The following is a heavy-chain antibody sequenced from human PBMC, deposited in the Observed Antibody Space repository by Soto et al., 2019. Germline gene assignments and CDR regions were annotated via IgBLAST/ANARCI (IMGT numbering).Heavy chain of an antibody. CDR1: GFTFRNYA. Sequence: GGSLRLSCATSGFTFRNYAMSWVRQAPGEGVEGVSGISGSGGQTFYADSVKGRFTISRDNSKNTLDLQMNSLRAEDTAVYYCAKDYCDVTSPILFDYWGRGTLVTVSS. D-gene: IGHD2-21*01. CDR3: AKDYCDVTSPILFDY. CDR2: ISGSGGQT. V-gene: IGHV3-23*01. J-gene: IGHJ4*02.